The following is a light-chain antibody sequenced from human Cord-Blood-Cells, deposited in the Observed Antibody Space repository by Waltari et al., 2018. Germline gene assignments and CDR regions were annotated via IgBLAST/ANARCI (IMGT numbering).Light chain of an antibody. V-gene: IGLV2-14*01. CDR3: SSYTSSSTWV. CDR1: SSDVGGYNY. CDR2: HVS. Sequence: QTALTQPASVSGSPGQTITISGTGTSSDVGGYNYVSWYKQHPGKAPKLRIYHVSNRASGVSNHVSGCKSGNAASRTISGLQAEDEADYYCSSYTSSSTWVFGGGTKLTVL. J-gene: IGLJ3*02.